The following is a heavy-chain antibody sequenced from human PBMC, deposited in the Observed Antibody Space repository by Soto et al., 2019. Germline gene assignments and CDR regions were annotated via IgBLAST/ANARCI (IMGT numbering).Heavy chain of an antibody. CDR2: IFYSGST. V-gene: IGHV4-59*01. CDR3: ARQRYSGYDWFDY. D-gene: IGHD5-12*01. J-gene: IGHJ4*02. Sequence: SETLSLTCTVSGVSISDYYWSWIRQPPGRGLEWIGYIFYSGSTIYNPSLKSRVTISVDTSKNRFSLKLFSVTAADTAVYYCARQRYSGYDWFDYWGQGTLVTVSS. CDR1: GVSISDYY.